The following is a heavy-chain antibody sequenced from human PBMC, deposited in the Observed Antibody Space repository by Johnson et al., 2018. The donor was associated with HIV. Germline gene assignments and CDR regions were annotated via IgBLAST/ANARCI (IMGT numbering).Heavy chain of an antibody. D-gene: IGHD1-26*01. V-gene: IGHV3-30*02. J-gene: IGHJ3*02. CDR1: GFTFRRYG. CDR3: AKGFGASSGAFDI. CDR2: IRYDGSNT. Sequence: QEKLVESGGGVVQPGGSLRLSCAASGFTFRRYGMHWVRQAPGKGLEWVAFIRYDGSNTYYADSVKGRFTISRDNSKNTLYLQMNSLRAEDTAVYYCAKGFGASSGAFDIWGQGTMVTVSS.